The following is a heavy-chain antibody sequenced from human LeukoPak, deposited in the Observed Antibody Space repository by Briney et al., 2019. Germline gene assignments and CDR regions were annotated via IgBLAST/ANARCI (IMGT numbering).Heavy chain of an antibody. CDR2: INDGGSDK. J-gene: IGHJ4*02. V-gene: IGHV3-7*01. CDR1: GFTFSSYW. CDR3: ARDVPYGATTLDY. Sequence: GGSLRLSCAASGFTFSSYWMSWVRQAPGKGLEWVASINDGGSDKHYVDSVKGRFTIFRDNAKNSLDLQMNSLRAEDTAVYFCARDVPYGATTLDYWGQGCLVTVSS. D-gene: IGHD4/OR15-4a*01.